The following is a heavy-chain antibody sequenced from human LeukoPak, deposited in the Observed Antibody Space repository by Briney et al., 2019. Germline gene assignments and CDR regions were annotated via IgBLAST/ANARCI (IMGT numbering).Heavy chain of an antibody. CDR2: ITGRSYT. Sequence: GGSLRLSCAASGFTFNTYSMNWVRQAPGKGLEWVSSITGRSYTYYADSVKGRFTISRDNAKNSLYLQMNSLRVEDTAVYYCVRELSSAVAGPGVGYWGRGTLVTVSS. J-gene: IGHJ4*02. V-gene: IGHV3-21*01. CDR3: VRELSSAVAGPGVGY. D-gene: IGHD6-19*01. CDR1: GFTFNTYS.